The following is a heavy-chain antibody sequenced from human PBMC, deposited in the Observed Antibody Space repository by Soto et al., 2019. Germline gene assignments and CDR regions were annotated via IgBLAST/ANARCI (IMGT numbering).Heavy chain of an antibody. V-gene: IGHV4-59*01. CDR2: MKERGNT. J-gene: IGHJ4*02. CDR1: GGSITSFY. CDR3: ARESPQGIQLWFWDY. D-gene: IGHD5-18*01. Sequence: SETLSLTCTVSGGSITSFYWSWIRQSPGKGLEWIGSMKERGNTNYNPSLKSRVTMSMDTSRKQFSLNLRSTVAADTAVYYCARESPQGIQLWFWDYWGQGTLVTVSS.